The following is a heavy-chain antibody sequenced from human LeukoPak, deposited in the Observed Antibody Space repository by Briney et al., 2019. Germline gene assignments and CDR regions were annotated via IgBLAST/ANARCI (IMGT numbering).Heavy chain of an antibody. CDR1: GYTFIGYY. V-gene: IGHV1-2*02. J-gene: IGHJ4*02. D-gene: IGHD3-10*01. CDR2: INPNSGDT. Sequence: GASVKVSCKASGYTFIGYYMHWVRQAPGQGLEWMGWINPNSGDTNYAQKFQGRVTMTRDTSISTAYMELSRLRSDDTAVYYCARAETRITMVRGVIIGNYWGQGTLVTVSS. CDR3: ARAETRITMVRGVIIGNY.